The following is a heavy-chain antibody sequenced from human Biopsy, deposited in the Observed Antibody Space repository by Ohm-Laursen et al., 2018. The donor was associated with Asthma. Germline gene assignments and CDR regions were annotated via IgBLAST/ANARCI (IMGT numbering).Heavy chain of an antibody. CDR2: VNPGNGNA. CDR1: GYNFISFA. V-gene: IGHV1-3*01. Sequence: SSVKVSCNASGYNFISFAIHWVRQAPGQRLEWMGWVNPGNGNAKVSEKFQGRVSITRDTSATTAYLEVSSLTSEDTAVYYCARSAETYSGFDSNYYGMDVWGQGTRVTVSS. CDR3: ARSAETYSGFDSNYYGMDV. J-gene: IGHJ6*02. D-gene: IGHD5-12*01.